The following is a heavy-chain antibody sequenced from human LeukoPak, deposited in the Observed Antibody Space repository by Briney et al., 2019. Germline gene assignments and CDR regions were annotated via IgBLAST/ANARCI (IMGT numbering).Heavy chain of an antibody. CDR3: ATPNTPIRFGELGDY. Sequence: GGSLRLSCAASGFTFSSYAMHWVRQAPGKGLEWVAVISYDGSNKYYADSVKGRFTISRDNSKNALYLQMNSLRAEDTAVYYCATPNTPIRFGELGDYWGQGTLVTVSS. D-gene: IGHD3-10*01. V-gene: IGHV3-30-3*01. CDR2: ISYDGSNK. CDR1: GFTFSSYA. J-gene: IGHJ4*02.